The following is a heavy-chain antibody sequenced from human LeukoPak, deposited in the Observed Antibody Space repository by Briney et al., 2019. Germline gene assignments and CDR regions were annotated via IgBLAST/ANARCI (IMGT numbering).Heavy chain of an antibody. CDR2: INHSAST. D-gene: IGHD6-19*01. CDR3: ERQWLVSPLCDH. V-gene: IGHV4-34*01. Sequence: SETLSLTCAVYGGSLRGYYWSWIRHPPGKGLEWSGEINHSASTNYNPSLNSRVTISVDTSKNQLSLKLSSMTAADTAVYQCERQWLVSPLCDHWGRGTLVTVSS. CDR1: GGSLRGYY. J-gene: IGHJ4*02.